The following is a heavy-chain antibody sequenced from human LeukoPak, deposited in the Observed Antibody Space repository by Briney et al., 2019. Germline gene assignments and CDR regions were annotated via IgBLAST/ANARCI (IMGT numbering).Heavy chain of an antibody. CDR3: ASGTLQRGYSGYGGEYYFDY. V-gene: IGHV1-2*02. CDR1: GYTFTGYY. Sequence: ASVKASCKASGYTFTGYYMHWVRQAPGQGLEWMGWINPNSGGTNYAQKFQGRVTMTRDTSISTAYMELSRLRSDDTAVYYCASGTLQRGYSGYGGEYYFDYWGQGTLVTVSS. CDR2: INPNSGGT. D-gene: IGHD5-12*01. J-gene: IGHJ4*02.